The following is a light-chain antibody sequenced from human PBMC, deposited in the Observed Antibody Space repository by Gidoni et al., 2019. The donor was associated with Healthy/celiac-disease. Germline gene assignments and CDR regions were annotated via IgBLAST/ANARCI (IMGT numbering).Light chain of an antibody. V-gene: IGKV1-39*01. CDR2: AAS. Sequence: DIQMTQSPSSLSASVGDRVTITCRASQSISSYLNWYQQKPGKAPKLLIYAASSLQSWVPSRFSGSGSGTDFTLTISSLQPEDFATYYCQQSYSTPGTFXQGTKVEIK. CDR1: QSISSY. J-gene: IGKJ1*01. CDR3: QQSYSTPGT.